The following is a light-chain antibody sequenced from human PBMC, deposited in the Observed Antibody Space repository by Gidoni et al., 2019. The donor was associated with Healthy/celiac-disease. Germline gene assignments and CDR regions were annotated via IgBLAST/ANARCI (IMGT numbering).Light chain of an antibody. CDR2: LGS. Sequence: IVLPQSPLSLPVTPGAPASISCRSSQSLLHSDGYSYLDWYLQKPGQSPQLLIYLGSNRASGVPDRFSGSGSGTDFTLKISRVEAEDVGVYYCMQALQSPWTFGQGTKVEIK. V-gene: IGKV2-28*01. J-gene: IGKJ1*01. CDR1: QSLLHSDGYSY. CDR3: MQALQSPWT.